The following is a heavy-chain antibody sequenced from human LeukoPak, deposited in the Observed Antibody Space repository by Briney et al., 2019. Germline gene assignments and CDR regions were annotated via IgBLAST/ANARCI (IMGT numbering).Heavy chain of an antibody. V-gene: IGHV3-53*01. CDR1: GFTFSDYY. CDR2: IYSGVIT. J-gene: IGHJ4*02. Sequence: PGGSLRLSCAASGFTFSDYYMSWIRQAPGKGLEWVSGIYSGVITYYSDSVKGRFTISRDNSKNTLYLKMKSLRAEDRAVYYCARGPLMLRGRPFDYWGQGTLVTVSS. D-gene: IGHD3-10*01. CDR3: ARGPLMLRGRPFDY.